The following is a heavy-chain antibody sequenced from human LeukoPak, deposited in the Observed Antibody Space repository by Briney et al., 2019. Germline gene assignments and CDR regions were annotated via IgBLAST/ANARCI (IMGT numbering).Heavy chain of an antibody. CDR2: IIPIFGTA. V-gene: IGHV1-69*13. CDR3: ATEGPKGVGAFDI. CDR1: GGTFSSYA. Sequence: SVKVSCKASGGTFSSYAISWVRQAPGQGLEWMGGIIPIFGTANYAQKYQGRVTITADESTSTAYMELSSLRSEDTAVYYCATEGPKGVGAFDIWGQGTMVTVSS. D-gene: IGHD1-26*01. J-gene: IGHJ3*02.